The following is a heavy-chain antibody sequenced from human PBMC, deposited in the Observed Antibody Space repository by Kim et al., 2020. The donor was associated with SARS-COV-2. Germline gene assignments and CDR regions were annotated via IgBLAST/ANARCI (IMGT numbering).Heavy chain of an antibody. CDR1: GFTFSSYA. Sequence: GGSLRLSCAASGFTFSSYAMSWVRQAPGKGLEWFSAISGSGGSTYYADSVKGRFTISRDNSKNTLYLQMNSLRAEDTAVYYCAKGLRGITMVRGVISEYFQHWGQGTLVTVSS. V-gene: IGHV3-23*01. J-gene: IGHJ1*01. CDR3: AKGLRGITMVRGVISEYFQH. D-gene: IGHD3-10*01. CDR2: ISGSGGST.